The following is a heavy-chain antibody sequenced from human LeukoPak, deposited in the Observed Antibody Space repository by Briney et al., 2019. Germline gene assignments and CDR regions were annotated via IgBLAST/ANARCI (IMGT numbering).Heavy chain of an antibody. CDR2: ISGDGSST. J-gene: IGHJ4*02. Sequence: QPGGSLRLSCTASGFTFSSYWMHWVRQAPGKGLVWVSRISGDGSSTTYADSVKGRFTISRDNAKDTLYLQMNSLRAEDTAVYYCARDLGRSGDLGYWGQGTLVTVSS. V-gene: IGHV3-74*01. CDR1: GFTFSSYW. D-gene: IGHD2-15*01. CDR3: ARDLGRSGDLGY.